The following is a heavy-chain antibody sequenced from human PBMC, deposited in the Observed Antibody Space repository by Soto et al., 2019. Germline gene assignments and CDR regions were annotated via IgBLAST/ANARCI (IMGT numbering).Heavy chain of an antibody. CDR2: ISAYNGNT. Sequence: ASVKVSCKASGYKFSNHDFSWVRQAPGQGLEWMGMISAYNGNTNYAQNLQGRVTMTTDTSTSTAYMELRSLRSDDTAVYYCAREGGRGPVLTGYPDYYYGMDVWGQGTTVTVSS. CDR1: GYKFSNHD. CDR3: AREGGRGPVLTGYPDYYYGMDV. J-gene: IGHJ6*02. D-gene: IGHD3-9*01. V-gene: IGHV1-18*01.